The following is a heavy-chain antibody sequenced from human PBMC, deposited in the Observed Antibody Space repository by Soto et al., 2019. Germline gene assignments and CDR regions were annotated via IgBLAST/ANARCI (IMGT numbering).Heavy chain of an antibody. V-gene: IGHV4-4*07. CDR3: ACESGDKCSYEAY. CDR1: VGSITDYS. CDR2: ISATGKN. Sequence: QVHLQESGPGRVKHSETLSLTCSVSVGSITDYSCNWIRQSAWKGLEWIGRISATGKNQVNPYLQSRVNMSLYASKNQFSLNLTSVTASEKAVSYCACESGDKCSYEAYGGQRTMVTVSS. D-gene: IGHD5-12*01. J-gene: IGHJ4*02.